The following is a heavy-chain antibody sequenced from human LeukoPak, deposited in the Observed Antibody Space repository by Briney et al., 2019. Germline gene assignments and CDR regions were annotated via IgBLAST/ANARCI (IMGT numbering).Heavy chain of an antibody. CDR3: ARGSRSYDNSNYLNY. D-gene: IGHD4-11*01. CDR2: IYDTGST. Sequence: PSETLSLTCSVSGGSITTYYWSWIRQPPGKGLEWIGNIYDTGSTNYNPSLRSRVPISVDTSKNQFSLKLSSVTAADTAVYYCARGSRSYDNSNYLNYWGQGSLVTVSS. J-gene: IGHJ4*02. CDR1: GGSITTYY. V-gene: IGHV4-59*01.